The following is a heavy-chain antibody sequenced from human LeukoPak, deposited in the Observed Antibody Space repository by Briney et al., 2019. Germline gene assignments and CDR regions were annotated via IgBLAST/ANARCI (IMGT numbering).Heavy chain of an antibody. CDR3: ARTGRYDFWSGYYPTIDY. CDR1: GYTFTCYY. Sequence: ASVKVSCKASGYTFTCYYMHWVRQAPGQGLEWMGWINPNSGGTNYAQKFQGRVTMTRDTSISTAYMELSRLRSDDTAVYYCARTGRYDFWSGYYPTIDYWGQGTLVTVSS. J-gene: IGHJ4*02. D-gene: IGHD3-3*01. V-gene: IGHV1-2*02. CDR2: INPNSGGT.